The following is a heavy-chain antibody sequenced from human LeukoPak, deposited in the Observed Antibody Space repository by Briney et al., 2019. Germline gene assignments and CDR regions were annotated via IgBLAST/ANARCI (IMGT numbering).Heavy chain of an antibody. CDR2: ISSSGSTI. D-gene: IGHD3-9*01. CDR1: GFTFSSYG. CDR3: ASEGLLDSNAMDV. V-gene: IGHV3-48*04. J-gene: IGHJ6*02. Sequence: SGRSLRLSCAASGFTFSSYGMHWVRQAPGKGLEWISYISSSGSTIFYADSVKGRFTISRSNANNSLYLQMNSLRAEDTAVYYCASEGLLDSNAMDVWGQGTTVTVSS.